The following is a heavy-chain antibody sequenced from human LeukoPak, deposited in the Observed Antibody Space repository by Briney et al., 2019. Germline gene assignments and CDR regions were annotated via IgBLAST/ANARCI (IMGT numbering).Heavy chain of an antibody. Sequence: ASVKVSCKASGYTFTSYAMHWVRQAPGQRLEWMGWINAGNGNTKYSQKFQGRVTITRDTSASTAYMELSSLRSEDTAVYYCATLRRQSSGWYTDAFDIWGQGTMVTVSS. D-gene: IGHD6-19*01. J-gene: IGHJ3*02. CDR2: INAGNGNT. CDR3: ATLRRQSSGWYTDAFDI. V-gene: IGHV1-3*01. CDR1: GYTFTSYA.